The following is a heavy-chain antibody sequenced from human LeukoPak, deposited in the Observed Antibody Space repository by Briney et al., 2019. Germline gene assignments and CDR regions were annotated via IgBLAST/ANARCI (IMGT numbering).Heavy chain of an antibody. CDR1: GFTFSRYW. CDR3: VRSSDMTGDLHDAFDI. V-gene: IGHV3-7*01. J-gene: IGHJ3*02. D-gene: IGHD3-9*01. CDR2: IREDGSET. Sequence: PTGGSLRLSCAASGFTFSRYWMSWVRQAPGKGLEWVASIREDGSETYPADSVRGRFTFSRDNAKNSLYLQMNSLRVEDTAVYYCVRSSDMTGDLHDAFDIWGRGTMVTVSS.